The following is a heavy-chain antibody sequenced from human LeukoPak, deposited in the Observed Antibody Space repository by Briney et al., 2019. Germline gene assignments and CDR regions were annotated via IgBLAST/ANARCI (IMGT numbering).Heavy chain of an antibody. CDR2: IYPGDSDT. Sequence: GESLKISCKGSGYSFTSYWIGWVRQMPGKGLEWMGIIYPGDSDTRYSPSFQGQVTISADKSISTAYLQWSSLKASDTAMYYCARQRYYYDSSGYYYEAFDYWGQGTLVTVSS. V-gene: IGHV5-51*01. D-gene: IGHD3-22*01. CDR3: ARQRYYYDSSGYYYEAFDY. CDR1: GYSFTSYW. J-gene: IGHJ4*02.